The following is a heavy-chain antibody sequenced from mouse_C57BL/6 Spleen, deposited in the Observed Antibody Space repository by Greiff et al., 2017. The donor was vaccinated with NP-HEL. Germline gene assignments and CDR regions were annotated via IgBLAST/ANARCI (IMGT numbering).Heavy chain of an antibody. Sequence: EVQLQQSGPELVKPGASVKISCKASGYTFTDYYMNWVKQSHGKSLEWIGDINPNNGGTSYNQKFKGKATLTVDKSSSTAYMELRSLTSEDSAVYYCARDGYDGDWYFDVWGTGTTVTVSS. D-gene: IGHD2-2*01. J-gene: IGHJ1*03. CDR2: INPNNGGT. V-gene: IGHV1-26*01. CDR3: ARDGYDGDWYFDV. CDR1: GYTFTDYY.